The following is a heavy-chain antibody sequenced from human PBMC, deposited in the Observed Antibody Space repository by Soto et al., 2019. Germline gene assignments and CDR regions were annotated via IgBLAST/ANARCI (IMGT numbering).Heavy chain of an antibody. J-gene: IGHJ3*02. CDR3: ARERRYYDSSGYPDAFDI. V-gene: IGHV4-31*03. CDR1: GGSITSGGYY. CDR2: IYYSGST. D-gene: IGHD3-22*01. Sequence: QVQLQESGPGLVKPSQTLSLTCTVSGGSITSGGYYWSGIRQHPGKGLAWIGYIYYSGSTYYNPSLKSRVTISVDTSKNQFSLKLSSVTAADTAVYYCARERRYYDSSGYPDAFDILGQGTMVTVSS.